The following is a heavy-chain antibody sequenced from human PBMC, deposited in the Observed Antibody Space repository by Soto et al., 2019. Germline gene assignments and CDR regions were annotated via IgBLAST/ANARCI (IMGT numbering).Heavy chain of an antibody. D-gene: IGHD3-9*01. CDR3: ARAFDILTRYYFDY. V-gene: IGHV4-39*02. J-gene: IGHJ4*02. Sequence: SETLSLTCTVSGGSISSSSYFWGWIRQPPGKGLEWIGSMYYSGGTYYNPSLKSRVTISVDTSKNQFSLKLSSVTAADTAVYYCARAFDILTRYYFDYWGQGTLVTVSS. CDR1: GGSISSSSYF. CDR2: MYYSGGT.